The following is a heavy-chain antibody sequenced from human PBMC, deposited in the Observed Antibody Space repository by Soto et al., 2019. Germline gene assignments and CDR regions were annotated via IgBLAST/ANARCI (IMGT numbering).Heavy chain of an antibody. Sequence: GESLKISYKGSGYSFTSYWIGWVRQMPGKGLEWMGIIYPGDSDTRYSPSFQGQVTISADKSISTAYLQWSSLKASDTAMYYCARQSQHDYGDNDAFDIWGQGTMVTVSS. CDR3: ARQSQHDYGDNDAFDI. CDR2: IYPGDSDT. CDR1: GYSFTSYW. D-gene: IGHD4-17*01. V-gene: IGHV5-51*01. J-gene: IGHJ3*02.